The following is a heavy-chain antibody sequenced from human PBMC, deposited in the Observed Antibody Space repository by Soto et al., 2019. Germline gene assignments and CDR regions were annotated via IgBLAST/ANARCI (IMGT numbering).Heavy chain of an antibody. J-gene: IGHJ6*02. CDR3: ATGRVVRGVILYYYYGMDV. CDR2: FDPEDGET. CDR1: GYTLTELS. D-gene: IGHD3-10*01. V-gene: IGHV1-24*01. Sequence: ASVKVSCKVSGYTLTELSMHWVRQAPGKGLEWMGGFDPEDGETIYAQKFQGRVTMTEDTSTDTAYMELSSLRSEDTAVYYCATGRVVRGVILYYYYGMDVWGQGTTVTVSS.